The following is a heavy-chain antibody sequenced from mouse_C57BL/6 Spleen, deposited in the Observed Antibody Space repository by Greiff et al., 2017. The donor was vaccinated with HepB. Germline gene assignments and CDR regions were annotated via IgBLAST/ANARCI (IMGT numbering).Heavy chain of an antibody. CDR2: IWSGGST. J-gene: IGHJ3*01. D-gene: IGHD2-4*01. Sequence: VKLMESGPGLVQPSQSLSITCTVSGFSFTSYGVHWVRQSPGKGLEWLGVIWSGGSTDYNAAFISRLSTSKDNTKSQVFFKRNSLQADDTAIYYCARNNDYDWEPAWFAYWGQGTLVTVSA. CDR1: GFSFTSYG. V-gene: IGHV2-2*01. CDR3: ARNNDYDWEPAWFAY.